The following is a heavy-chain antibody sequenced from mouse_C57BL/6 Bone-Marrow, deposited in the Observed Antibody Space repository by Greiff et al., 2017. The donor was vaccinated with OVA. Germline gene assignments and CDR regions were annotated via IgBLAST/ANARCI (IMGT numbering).Heavy chain of an antibody. CDR1: GYTFTSYW. V-gene: IGHV1-7*01. Sequence: QVQLQQSGAELAKPGASVQLSCKASGYTFTSYWMHWVNQRPGQGLEWIGYINPSSGHTKYTQKFKDKATLTEDKSSSTAYMQLRSLTYEDSAVYNCASRDVRIFYYFDYWGQGTTLTVSS. CDR2: INPSSGHT. J-gene: IGHJ2*01. CDR3: ASRDVRIFYYFDY. D-gene: IGHD3-3*01.